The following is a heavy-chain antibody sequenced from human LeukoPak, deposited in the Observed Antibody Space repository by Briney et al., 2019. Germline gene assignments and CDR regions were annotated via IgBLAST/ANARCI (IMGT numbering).Heavy chain of an antibody. D-gene: IGHD5-24*01. CDR1: GDSISSYY. Sequence: SETLSLTCTVSGDSISSYYWSWVRQPPGKGLEWIGYIYYSGGTDYTPTVKSRFTISIDTSKNQFSLKLRSVTAADTAVYYCARHVTISGPYDASDIWGQGTMVTVSP. CDR3: ARHVTISGPYDASDI. CDR2: IYYSGGT. J-gene: IGHJ3*02. V-gene: IGHV4-59*08.